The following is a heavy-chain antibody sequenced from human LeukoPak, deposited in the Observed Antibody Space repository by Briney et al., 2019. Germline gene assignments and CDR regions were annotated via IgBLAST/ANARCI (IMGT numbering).Heavy chain of an antibody. CDR2: ISGDGASA. CDR3: AKDRCSNGIGCYYYYMDV. CDR1: GFTYSSYA. D-gene: IGHD2-8*01. V-gene: IGHV3-23*01. Sequence: GGSLRLSCATSGFTYSSYAMTWVRQAPGKGLAWVSAISGDGASAFYADSVKGRFTMSRDNSKNILYLQMNSLRAEDTAVYYCAKDRCSNGIGCYYYYMDVWGKGTTVTISS. J-gene: IGHJ6*03.